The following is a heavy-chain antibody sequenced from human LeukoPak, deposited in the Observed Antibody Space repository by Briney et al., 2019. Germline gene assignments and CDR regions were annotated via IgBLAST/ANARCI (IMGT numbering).Heavy chain of an antibody. CDR2: ISYDGSNK. Sequence: GGSLRLSCAASGFTFSSYGMHWVRQAPGKGLEWVAVISYDGSNKYYADSVKGRFTISRDNPKNTLYLQMNSLRAEDTAVYYCAKCRSYYDILTGPMDVWGKGTTVTVSS. D-gene: IGHD3-9*01. V-gene: IGHV3-30*18. CDR3: AKCRSYYDILTGPMDV. CDR1: GFTFSSYG. J-gene: IGHJ6*03.